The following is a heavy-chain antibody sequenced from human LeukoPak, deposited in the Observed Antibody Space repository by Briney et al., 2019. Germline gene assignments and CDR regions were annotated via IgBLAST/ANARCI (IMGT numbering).Heavy chain of an antibody. V-gene: IGHV4-59*01. D-gene: IGHD5-18*01. CDR3: ARAEGVDTAMVFDY. CDR2: IYYSGST. CDR1: GGSISSYY. J-gene: IGHJ4*02. Sequence: PSETLSLTCTVSGGSISSYYWSWIRQPPGKGLEWIGYIYYSGSTNYNPSLKSRVTISVDTSKNQFSLKLSSVTAADTAVYYCARAEGVDTAMVFDYWGQGTLVTVSS.